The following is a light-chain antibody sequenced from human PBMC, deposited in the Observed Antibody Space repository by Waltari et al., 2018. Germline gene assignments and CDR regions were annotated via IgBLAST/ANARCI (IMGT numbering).Light chain of an antibody. V-gene: IGLV1-40*01. Sequence: QSVLTQPPSVSGAPGQRVTISCTGSNSNIGARHDVHWYQQVPGEAPRLLIYRDNNRPSRVPDRFSGSKSGTSASLAITGLQPEDEADYYCQSYDSSLSGVLFGGGTKLTVL. CDR3: QSYDSSLSGVL. CDR2: RDN. CDR1: NSNIGARHD. J-gene: IGLJ3*02.